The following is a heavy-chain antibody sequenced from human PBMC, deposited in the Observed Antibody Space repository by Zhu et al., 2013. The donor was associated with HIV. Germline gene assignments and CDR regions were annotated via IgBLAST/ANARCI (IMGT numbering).Heavy chain of an antibody. D-gene: IGHD1-7*01. J-gene: IGHJ6*02. Sequence: QVQLVQSGAEVKKPGASVKVSCKASGYTFTSYAMHWVRQAPGQRLEWMGWINAGNGNTKYSQKFQGRVTITRDTSASTAYMELSSLRSEDTAVYYCARLPGITGTTRPYYYYGMDVWGQGPRSPSP. CDR2: INAGNGNT. CDR1: GYTFTSYA. V-gene: IGHV1-3*01. CDR3: ARLPGITGTTRPYYYYGMDV.